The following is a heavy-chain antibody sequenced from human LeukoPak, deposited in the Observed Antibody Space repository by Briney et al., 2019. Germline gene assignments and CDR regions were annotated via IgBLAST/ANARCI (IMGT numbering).Heavy chain of an antibody. Sequence: PGGSLRLSCAASGFTFSTYSMNWVRQAPGQGLEWVSYISSSTSTIYYAHSVKGRVTISRDNAKNSLYLQMNSLRSEDTAVYYCARVLPYAYITRFDRWGQGTLVTVSS. J-gene: IGHJ5*02. CDR2: ISSSTSTI. D-gene: IGHD5-24*01. V-gene: IGHV3-48*01. CDR1: GFTFSTYS. CDR3: ARVLPYAYITRFDR.